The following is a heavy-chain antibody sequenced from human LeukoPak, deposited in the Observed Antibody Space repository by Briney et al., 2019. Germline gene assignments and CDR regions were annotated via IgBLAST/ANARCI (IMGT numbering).Heavy chain of an antibody. V-gene: IGHV3-23*01. CDR1: GFTFSSYS. Sequence: GGSLRLSCAASGFTFSSYSMNWVRQAPGKGLEWVSGITGSGASTYYTNSVKGRFTISRDNSKDTLYLQMNSLRVDDTAVYYCAKRDSSNDFWSGYHAFDIWGQGTMVTVSS. CDR3: AKRDSSNDFWSGYHAFDI. J-gene: IGHJ3*02. D-gene: IGHD3-3*01. CDR2: ITGSGAST.